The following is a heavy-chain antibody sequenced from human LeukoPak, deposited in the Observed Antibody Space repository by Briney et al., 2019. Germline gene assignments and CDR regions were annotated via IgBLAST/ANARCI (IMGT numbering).Heavy chain of an antibody. CDR3: ARGDYATVTTGADY. V-gene: IGHV1-46*01. D-gene: IGHD4-17*01. J-gene: IGHJ4*02. CDR2: INPTGGST. CDR1: GYTFPSYF. Sequence: GASVKVSCKASGYTFPSYFMHWVRQAPGQGLEWMGIINPTGGSTTYAQKFQGRVTMTRDTSTSTVYMELSSLRSDDTAVYYCARGDYATVTTGADYWGQGTLVTVSS.